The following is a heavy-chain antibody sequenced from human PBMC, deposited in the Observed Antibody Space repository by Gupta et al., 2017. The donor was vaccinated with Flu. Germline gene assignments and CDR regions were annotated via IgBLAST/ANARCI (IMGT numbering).Heavy chain of an antibody. CDR2: ISWNSGSI. V-gene: IGHV3-9*01. Sequence: EVQLVESGGGLVQPGRSLRLSCAASGFTFDDYAMHWVRQAPGKGLEWVSGISWNSGSIGYADSVKGRFTISRDNAKNSLYLQMNSLRAEDTALYYCAKDRWGPKGFYYYGMDVWGQGTTVTVSS. CDR1: GFTFDDYA. D-gene: IGHD4-23*01. J-gene: IGHJ6*02. CDR3: AKDRWGPKGFYYYGMDV.